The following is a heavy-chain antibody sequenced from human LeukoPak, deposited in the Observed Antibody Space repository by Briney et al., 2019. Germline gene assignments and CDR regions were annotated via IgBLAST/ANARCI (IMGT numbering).Heavy chain of an antibody. CDR1: GFTVSSNY. Sequence: GGSLRLSCAASGFTVSSNYMSWVRQAPGKGLEWVANIKQDGSEKYYVDSVKGRFTISRNNAKNSLYLQMNSLRAEDTAVYYCARDPRFRDFDYWGQGTLVTVSS. CDR3: ARDPRFRDFDY. J-gene: IGHJ4*02. V-gene: IGHV3-7*01. CDR2: IKQDGSEK.